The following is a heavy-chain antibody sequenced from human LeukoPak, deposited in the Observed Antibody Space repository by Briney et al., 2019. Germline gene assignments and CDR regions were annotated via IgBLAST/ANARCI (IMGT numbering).Heavy chain of an antibody. CDR1: GFTFSRHD. J-gene: IGHJ3*02. D-gene: IGHD4-23*01. Sequence: GGSLRLSCVASGFTFSRHDMNWVRQAPGKGLEWVAVISYDGSNKYYADSVKGRFAISRDNSKNTLYLQMNSLRAEDTAVYYCAIDYGGVDAFDIWGQGTMVTVSS. CDR2: ISYDGSNK. CDR3: AIDYGGVDAFDI. V-gene: IGHV3-30*03.